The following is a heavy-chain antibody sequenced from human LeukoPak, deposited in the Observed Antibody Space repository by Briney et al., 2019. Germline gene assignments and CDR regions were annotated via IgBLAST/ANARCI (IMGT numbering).Heavy chain of an antibody. CDR1: GFSFNTYG. CDR2: IWEDGSNK. D-gene: IGHD6-13*01. Sequence: GGSLRLSCAASGFSFNTYGMHWVRQAPGKGLEWMAVIWEDGSNKYYADSVKGRFTISRDDSKNTLYLQMNSLRAEDTAVYYCARAGYSSSWYNLLDYWGQGTLVTVSS. CDR3: ARAGYSSSWYNLLDY. V-gene: IGHV3-33*01. J-gene: IGHJ4*02.